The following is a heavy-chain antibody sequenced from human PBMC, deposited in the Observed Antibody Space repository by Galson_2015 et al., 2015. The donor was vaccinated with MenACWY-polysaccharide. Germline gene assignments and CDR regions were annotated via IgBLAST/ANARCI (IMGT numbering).Heavy chain of an antibody. CDR1: GFTFDDYG. CDR3: ARAQQDRYCSGGSCYSVLYYYYGMDV. Sequence: SLRLSCAASGFTFDDYGMSWVRQAPGKGLEWVSGINWNGGSTGYADSVKGRFTISRDNAKNSLYLQMNSLRAEDTALYHCARAQQDRYCSGGSCYSVLYYYYGMDVWGQGTTVTVSS. J-gene: IGHJ6*02. D-gene: IGHD2-15*01. CDR2: INWNGGST. V-gene: IGHV3-20*01.